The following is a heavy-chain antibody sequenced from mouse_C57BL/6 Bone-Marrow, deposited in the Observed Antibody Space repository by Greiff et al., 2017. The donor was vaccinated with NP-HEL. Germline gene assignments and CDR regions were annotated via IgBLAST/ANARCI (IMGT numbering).Heavy chain of an antibody. CDR1: GYTFTNYW. CDR2: IYPGGGYT. CDR3: ARRGYDVAWFAY. V-gene: IGHV1-63*01. Sequence: QVHVKQSGAELVRPGTSVKMSCKASGYTFTNYWIGWAKQRPGHGLEWIGDIYPGGGYTNYNEKFKGKATLTADKSSSTAYMQFSSLTSEDSAIYYCARRGYDVAWFAYWGQGTLVTVSA. J-gene: IGHJ3*01. D-gene: IGHD2-2*01.